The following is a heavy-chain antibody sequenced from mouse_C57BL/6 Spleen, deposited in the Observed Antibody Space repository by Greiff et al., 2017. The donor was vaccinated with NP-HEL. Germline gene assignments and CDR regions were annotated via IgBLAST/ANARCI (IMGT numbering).Heavy chain of an antibody. CDR1: GFTFSDYG. Sequence: EVKLVESGGGLVKPGGSLKLSCAASGFTFSDYGMHWVRQAPEKGLEWVAYISSGSSTIYYADTVKGRFTISRDNAKNTLFLQMTSLRSEDTAMYYCARDDGYYKGYYFDYWGQGTTLTVSS. V-gene: IGHV5-17*01. J-gene: IGHJ2*01. CDR2: ISSGSSTI. CDR3: ARDDGYYKGYYFDY. D-gene: IGHD2-3*01.